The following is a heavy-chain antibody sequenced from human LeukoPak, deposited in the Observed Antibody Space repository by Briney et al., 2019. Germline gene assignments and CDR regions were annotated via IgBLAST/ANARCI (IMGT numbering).Heavy chain of an antibody. J-gene: IGHJ6*02. CDR2: ISAYNAKT. CDR3: ARGATATTWYYYGMDV. Sequence: ASVKVSCKASGYTFTSYALGWVRQAPGQGLEWMGWISAYNAKTNYAQNLQGRVTMTTDTSTSTAYMELRSLKSDDTAVYYCARGATATTWYYYGMDVWGQGTTVIVSS. D-gene: IGHD1-1*01. CDR1: GYTFTSYA. V-gene: IGHV1-18*01.